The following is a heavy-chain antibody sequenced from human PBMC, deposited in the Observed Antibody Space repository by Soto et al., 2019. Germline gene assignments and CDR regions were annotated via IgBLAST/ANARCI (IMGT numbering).Heavy chain of an antibody. CDR2: IIPIFGTA. D-gene: IGHD5-18*01. J-gene: IGHJ6*02. Sequence: SVKVSCKASGGSFTYTLSWVRQAPGQGLEWMGGIIPIFGTANYAQKFQGRVTITADESTKTAYMGLSTLRSEDTAVYYCARLHSHGTYGMDVWGQGTTVTVSS. V-gene: IGHV1-69*13. CDR3: ARLHSHGTYGMDV. CDR1: GGSFTYT.